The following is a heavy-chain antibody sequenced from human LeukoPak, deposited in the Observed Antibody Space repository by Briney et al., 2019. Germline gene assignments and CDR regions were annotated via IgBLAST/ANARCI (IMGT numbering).Heavy chain of an antibody. CDR2: ISSSSSTI. Sequence: GGSLSLSCAASGFTFSSYSMNWVRQAPGKGLEWVSYISSSSSTIYYADSVKGRFTISRDNAKNSLYLQMNSLRAEDTAVYYCARDVGPWELPPHAFDIWGQGTMVTVSS. J-gene: IGHJ3*02. V-gene: IGHV3-48*01. D-gene: IGHD1-26*01. CDR1: GFTFSSYS. CDR3: ARDVGPWELPPHAFDI.